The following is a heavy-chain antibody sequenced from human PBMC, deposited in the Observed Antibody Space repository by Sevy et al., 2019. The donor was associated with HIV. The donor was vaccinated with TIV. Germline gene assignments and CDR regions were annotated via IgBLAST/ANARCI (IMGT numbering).Heavy chain of an antibody. D-gene: IGHD3-22*01. CDR3: SRGLYYYDMRGHQEPADY. V-gene: IGHV3-74*01. CDR1: GITLTPYW. CDR2: INSDGSRT. Sequence: GGSLRLSCAASGITLTPYWMHWVRQVPGKGLVWVSRINSDGSRTSYAESVKGRFTISRDNGKNTLYLQMKSLRVEDTAVYFCSRGLYYYDMRGHQEPADYWGQGVLVTVSS. J-gene: IGHJ4*02.